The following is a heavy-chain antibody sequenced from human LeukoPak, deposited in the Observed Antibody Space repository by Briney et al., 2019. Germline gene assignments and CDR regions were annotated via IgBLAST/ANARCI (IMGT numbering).Heavy chain of an antibody. D-gene: IGHD2-2*01. V-gene: IGHV7-4-1*02. CDR1: GYTFTSSA. CDR3: ARQGPGYCSSTSCYGVDY. Sequence: ASVKVSCKASGYTFTSSAMNWVRQAPGQGLEWMGWINTNTGNPTYAQGFTGRFVFSLDSSVSTAYLQISSLKAEDTAVYYCARQGPGYCSSTSCYGVDYWGQGTLVTVSS. CDR2: INTNTGNP. J-gene: IGHJ4*02.